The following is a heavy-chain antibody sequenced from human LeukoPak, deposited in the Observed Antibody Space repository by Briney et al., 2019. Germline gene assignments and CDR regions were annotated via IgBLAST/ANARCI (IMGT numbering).Heavy chain of an antibody. CDR2: IDPSDSYT. CDR1: GYSFTSYW. CDR3: ATTLGMATRSSAFDI. D-gene: IGHD5-24*01. Sequence: GESLKISCKGSGYSFTSYWISWVRQMPGKGLEWMGRIDPSDSYTNYSPSFQGHVTIPADKSISTAYLQWSSLKASDTAMYYCATTLGMATRSSAFDIWGQGTMVTVSS. J-gene: IGHJ3*02. V-gene: IGHV5-10-1*01.